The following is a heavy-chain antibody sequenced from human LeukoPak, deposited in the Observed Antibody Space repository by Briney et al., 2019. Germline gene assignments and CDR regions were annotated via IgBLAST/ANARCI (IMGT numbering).Heavy chain of an antibody. CDR2: IFPSGGGI. CDR1: GFTFSTFA. D-gene: IGHD2-8*02. J-gene: IGHJ4*02. Sequence: PGGSLRLSCAASGFTFSTFAMIWVRQPPGKGLEWVSSIFPSGGGIHYADSVRGRFNISRDNSKSTLSLQMNSLRAEDTAIYYCATYRQVLLPFESWGQGTLVTVSS. CDR3: ATYRQVLLPFES. V-gene: IGHV3-23*01.